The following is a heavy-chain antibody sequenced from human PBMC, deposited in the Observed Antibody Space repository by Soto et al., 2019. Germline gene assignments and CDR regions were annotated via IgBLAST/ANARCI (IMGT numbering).Heavy chain of an antibody. CDR3: ARESEDLTSNFDY. CDR2: ISSTTNYI. CDR1: GFTFSRYS. Sequence: TGGSLRLSCAASGFTFSRYSMNWVRQAPGKGLEWVSSISSTTNYIYYADSMKGRFTVSRDNAKNSAYLDMNSLSAEDTAVYYCARESEDLTSNFDYWGQGTLVTVSS. J-gene: IGHJ4*02. V-gene: IGHV3-21*01.